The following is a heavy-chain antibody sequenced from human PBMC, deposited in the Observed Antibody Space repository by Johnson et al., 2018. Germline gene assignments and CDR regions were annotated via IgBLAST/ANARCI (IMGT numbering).Heavy chain of an antibody. CDR1: CFTFSNYP. Sequence: QVQLVQSGGGVVQPGRSLRLSCAASCFTFSNYPVHWVRQAPGKGLEWVAVISSDVNKKYYADSVKVRLTISRDNSKNQLNLQMNSLRLEDTAVFYCAREAQPNRGVFDIWGQGQMVTVSS. CDR3: AREAQPNRGVFDI. CDR2: ISSDVNKK. V-gene: IGHV3-30*04. D-gene: IGHD1-14*01. J-gene: IGHJ3*02.